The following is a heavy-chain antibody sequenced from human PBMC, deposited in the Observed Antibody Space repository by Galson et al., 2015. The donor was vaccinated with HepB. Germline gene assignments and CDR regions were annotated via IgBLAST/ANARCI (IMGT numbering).Heavy chain of an antibody. Sequence: SLRLSCAASGFTFSSYWMHWVRQAPGKGLVWVSHINSDASNTTYADSVKGRFTISRDNAKNTLYLQMNSLRAEDTAVYYCASRQYGDYAGYFDYWGQGTLVTVSS. V-gene: IGHV3-74*01. CDR2: INSDASNT. J-gene: IGHJ4*02. CDR1: GFTFSSYW. D-gene: IGHD4-17*01. CDR3: ASRQYGDYAGYFDY.